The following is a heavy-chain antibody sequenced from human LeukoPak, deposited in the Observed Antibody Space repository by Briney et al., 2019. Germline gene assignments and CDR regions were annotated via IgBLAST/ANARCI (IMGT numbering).Heavy chain of an antibody. CDR3: ARDPWGDY. Sequence: PGGSLRLSCAASGLTFSSYAMHWVRQAPGKGLEWVSVIYSGGSTYYADSVKGRFTISRDNSKNTLYLQMNSLRAEDTAVYYCARDPWGDYWGQGTLVTVSS. J-gene: IGHJ4*02. CDR2: IYSGGST. CDR1: GLTFSSYA. V-gene: IGHV3-53*01. D-gene: IGHD3-16*01.